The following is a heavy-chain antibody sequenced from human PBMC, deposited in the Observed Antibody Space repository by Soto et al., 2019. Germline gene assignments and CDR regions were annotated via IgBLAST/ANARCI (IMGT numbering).Heavy chain of an antibody. J-gene: IGHJ4*02. Sequence: QVRLQQWGAGLLKPSETLSLTCAVYGGSFSGYYWSWIRQPPGKGLEWIGEINHSGSTNYNPSLKSRVTISVDTSKNQFSLKLSSVTAADTAVYYCALVVAATRSLDYWGQGTLVTVSS. CDR3: ALVVAATRSLDY. D-gene: IGHD2-15*01. CDR2: INHSGST. V-gene: IGHV4-34*01. CDR1: GGSFSGYY.